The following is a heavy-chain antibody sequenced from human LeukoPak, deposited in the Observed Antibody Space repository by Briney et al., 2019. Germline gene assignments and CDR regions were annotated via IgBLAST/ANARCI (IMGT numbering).Heavy chain of an antibody. CDR2: IYPGDSES. J-gene: IGHJ4*02. CDR3: ARIEGSTFDY. V-gene: IGHV5-51*01. CDR1: GYTFTSYW. Sequence: GESLKISCKGSGYTFTSYWIGWVRQMPGKRLEWMGIIYPGDSESKYSPSLQGQVTISADKSISTAYLQWSSLKASDTAIYYCARIEGSTFDYWGQGTLVTVSS.